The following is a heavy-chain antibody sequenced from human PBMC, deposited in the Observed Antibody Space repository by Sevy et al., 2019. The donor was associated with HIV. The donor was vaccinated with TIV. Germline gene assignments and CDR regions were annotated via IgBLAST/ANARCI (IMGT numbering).Heavy chain of an antibody. D-gene: IGHD3-3*01. V-gene: IGHV3-21*01. CDR3: ARRGSGYHAFDI. CDR2: IISSSSYI. Sequence: GGSLRLSCAASGFTFSSYSMNWVRQAPGKGLEWVQSIISSSSYIYYADSVKGRFTISRDNAKNSLYLQMNSLRAEDTAVYYCARRGSGYHAFDIWGQGTMVTVSS. CDR1: GFTFSSYS. J-gene: IGHJ3*02.